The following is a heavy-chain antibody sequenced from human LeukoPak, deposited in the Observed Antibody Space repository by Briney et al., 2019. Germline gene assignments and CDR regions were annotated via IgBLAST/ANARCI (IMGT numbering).Heavy chain of an antibody. J-gene: IGHJ5*02. CDR1: GFTFSDYY. CDR3: AKEAGYSYGLSWFDP. CDR2: IRYDGSNK. D-gene: IGHD5-18*01. Sequence: GGSLRLSCAASGFTFSDYYMSWIRQAPGKGLEWVAFIRYDGSNKYYADSVKGRFTISRDNSKNRLYLQMNSLRAEDTAVYYCAKEAGYSYGLSWFDPWGQGTLVTVSS. V-gene: IGHV3-30*02.